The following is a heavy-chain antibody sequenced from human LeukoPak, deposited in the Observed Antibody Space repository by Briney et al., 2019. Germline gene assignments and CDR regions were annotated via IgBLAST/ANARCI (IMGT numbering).Heavy chain of an antibody. CDR1: GFTVINND. Sequence: GGSLRLSCAASGFTVINNDMTCVRQAPGKGLEWVSVLYSDGNTKYADSVQGRFTISRDNSKNTLYLEMNSLSPDDTAVYYCARGVEPLAANTLAYWGQGTLVTVSS. D-gene: IGHD1-14*01. J-gene: IGHJ4*02. CDR3: ARGVEPLAANTLAY. CDR2: LYSDGNT. V-gene: IGHV3-53*01.